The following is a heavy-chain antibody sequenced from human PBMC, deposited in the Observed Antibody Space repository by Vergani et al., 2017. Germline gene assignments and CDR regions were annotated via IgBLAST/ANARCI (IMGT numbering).Heavy chain of an antibody. CDR3: AREGDYGDYMGAFDI. V-gene: IGHV4-39*07. Sequence: QLQLQESGPGLVKPSETLSLTCTVSGGSISSSSYYWGWIRQPPGKGLEWIGSVYYSGSTYYNPSLKSRVTISVDTSKNQFSLKLSSVTAADTAVYYCAREGDYGDYMGAFDIWGQGTMVTVSS. J-gene: IGHJ3*02. CDR1: GGSISSSSYY. CDR2: VYYSGST. D-gene: IGHD4-17*01.